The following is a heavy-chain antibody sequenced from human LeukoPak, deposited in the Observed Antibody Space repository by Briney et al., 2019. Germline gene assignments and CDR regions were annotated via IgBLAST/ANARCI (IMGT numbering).Heavy chain of an antibody. CDR1: GFTFSDYA. J-gene: IGHJ4*02. CDR2: ISGSGGST. V-gene: IGHV3-23*01. D-gene: IGHD4-23*01. Sequence: GGSLRLSCAASGFTFSDYAMSWVRQAPGTGLEWVSTISGSGGSTYYVDSVKGRFTISRDNSKNTLYLQMNSLRVEDTAIYYCARDRGKDYFDSWGQGTQVTVSS. CDR3: ARDRGKDYFDS.